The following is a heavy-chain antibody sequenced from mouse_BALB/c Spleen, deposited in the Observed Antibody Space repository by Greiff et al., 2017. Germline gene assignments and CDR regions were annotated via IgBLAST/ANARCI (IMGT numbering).Heavy chain of an antibody. Sequence: EVQRVESGTVLARPGASVKMSCKASGYTFTSYWMHWVKQRPGQGLEWIGAIYPGNSDTSYNQKFKGKAKLTAVTSTSTAYMELSSLTNEDSAVYYCTRSDGGGWYFDVWGAGTTVTVSS. CDR1: GYTFTSYW. CDR2: IYPGNSDT. D-gene: IGHD1-1*02. J-gene: IGHJ1*01. V-gene: IGHV1-5*01. CDR3: TRSDGGGWYFDV.